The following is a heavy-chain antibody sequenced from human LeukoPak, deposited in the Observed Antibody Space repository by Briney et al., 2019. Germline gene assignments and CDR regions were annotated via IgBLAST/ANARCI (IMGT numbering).Heavy chain of an antibody. CDR1: GDSISSGNYY. J-gene: IGHJ4*02. CDR3: AREDGGYGGNSCFDY. D-gene: IGHD4-23*01. Sequence: SETLSLTCTVSGDSISSGNYYWSWIRQPAGKGLEWIGRIYTSGSTNYNPSLKSRVTISVDTSKNQFSLKLSSVTAADTAVYYCAREDGGYGGNSCFDYWGQGTLVTVSS. CDR2: IYTSGST. V-gene: IGHV4-61*02.